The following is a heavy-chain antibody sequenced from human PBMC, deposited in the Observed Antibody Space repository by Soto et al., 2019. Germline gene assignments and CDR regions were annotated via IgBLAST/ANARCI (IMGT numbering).Heavy chain of an antibody. D-gene: IGHD3-10*01. Sequence: GGSLRLSCAASGFTFSSYWMHWVRQAPGKGLVWVSRINSDGSSTSYADSVKGRFTISRDNAKNTLYLQMNSLRAEDTAVYYCVALIRGVIMSVDAFDIWGQGTMVTVSS. V-gene: IGHV3-74*01. CDR3: VALIRGVIMSVDAFDI. CDR2: INSDGSST. J-gene: IGHJ3*02. CDR1: GFTFSSYW.